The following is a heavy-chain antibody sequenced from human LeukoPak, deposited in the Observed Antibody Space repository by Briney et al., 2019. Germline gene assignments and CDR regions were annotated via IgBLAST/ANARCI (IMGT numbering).Heavy chain of an antibody. CDR1: GFTFSSYA. CDR2: ISYDGSNK. J-gene: IGHJ4*02. V-gene: IGHV3-30-3*01. CDR3: ARDREGTMIVVVTYYFDY. Sequence: PGGSLRLSCAASGFTFSSYAMHGVRQAPGKGLEWVAVISYDGSNKYYADSVKGRFTISRDNSKNTLYLQMNSLRAEDTAVYYCARDREGTMIVVVTYYFDYWGQGTLVTVSS. D-gene: IGHD3-22*01.